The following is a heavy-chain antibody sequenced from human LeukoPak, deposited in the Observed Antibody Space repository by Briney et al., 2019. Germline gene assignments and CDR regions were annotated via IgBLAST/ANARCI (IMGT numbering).Heavy chain of an antibody. CDR1: GFTFSNAW. V-gene: IGHV3-30*03. CDR3: ARNPYTEFWFDP. Sequence: GGSLRLSCAASGFTFSNAWMSWVRQAPGKGLEWVAFLSYDSRSEFYADSVKGRFSISRDNPKNTLFLQINSLRAEDTAMYFCARNPYTEFWFDPWGPGTLVTVSS. CDR2: LSYDSRSE. D-gene: IGHD3-10*01. J-gene: IGHJ5*02.